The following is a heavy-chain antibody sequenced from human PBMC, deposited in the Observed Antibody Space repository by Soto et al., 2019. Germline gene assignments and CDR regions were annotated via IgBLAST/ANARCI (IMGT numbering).Heavy chain of an antibody. D-gene: IGHD2-2*01. V-gene: IGHV3-23*01. CDR2: ISGSGGST. Sequence: GGSLRLSCAASGFTFSSYAMSWVRQAPGKGLEWVSAISGSGGSTYYADSVKGRFTISRDNSKNTLYLQMNSLRAEDTALYYCAKFFSVCISPSCYVGCYYFDYGGQGTLVTVSS. J-gene: IGHJ4*02. CDR3: AKFFSVCISPSCYVGCYYFDY. CDR1: GFTFSSYA.